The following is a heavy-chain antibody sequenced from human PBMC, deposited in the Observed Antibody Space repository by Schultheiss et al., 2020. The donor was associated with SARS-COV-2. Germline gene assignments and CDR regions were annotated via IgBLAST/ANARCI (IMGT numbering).Heavy chain of an antibody. D-gene: IGHD2-2*01. CDR2: ISYDGSNK. J-gene: IGHJ5*02. V-gene: IGHV3-30*03. CDR3: TTSPDIVVVPAAGSRFDP. Sequence: GGSLRLSCAASGFTFSSYGMHWVRQAPGKGLEWVAVISYDGSNKYYADSVKGRFTISRDNSKNTLYLQMNSLKTEDTAVYYCTTSPDIVVVPAAGSRFDPWGQGTLVTVSS. CDR1: GFTFSSYG.